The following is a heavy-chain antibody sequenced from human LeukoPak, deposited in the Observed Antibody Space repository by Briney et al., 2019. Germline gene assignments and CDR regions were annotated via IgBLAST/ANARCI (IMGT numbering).Heavy chain of an antibody. J-gene: IGHJ4*02. Sequence: ASVKVSCQVSGYTLTELSMHWVRQAPGKGLEWMGGFDPEDGETIYAQKFQGRVTMTEDTSTDTAYMELSSLRSEDTAVYYCATDPLGQYDSSGYCFDYWGQGTLVTVSS. CDR3: ATDPLGQYDSSGYCFDY. CDR1: GYTLTELS. V-gene: IGHV1-24*01. CDR2: FDPEDGET. D-gene: IGHD3-22*01.